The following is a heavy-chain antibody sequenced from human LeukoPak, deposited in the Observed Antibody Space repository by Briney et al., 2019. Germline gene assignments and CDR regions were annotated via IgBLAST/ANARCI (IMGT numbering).Heavy chain of an antibody. J-gene: IGHJ4*02. CDR1: GYTFTSYA. D-gene: IGHD6-13*01. Sequence: ASVKVSCKASGYTFTSYAMHWVRQAPGQRLEWMGWINAGNGNTKYSQKFQGRVTFTRDTSASTAYMELSSLRSEDTAVYYCASTGVMSSSWPYFDYWGQGTLVTVSS. CDR2: INAGNGNT. V-gene: IGHV1-3*01. CDR3: ASTGVMSSSWPYFDY.